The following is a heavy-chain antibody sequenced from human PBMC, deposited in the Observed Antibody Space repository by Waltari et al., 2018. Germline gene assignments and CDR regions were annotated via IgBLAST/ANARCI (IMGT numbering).Heavy chain of an antibody. D-gene: IGHD3-3*01. Sequence: EVQLVESGGGLVQPGGSLRLSCAASGFTFSVYSMNWVRQAPGKGLEWVSYISGSSSTIYYSDSVKGRFTISRDNAKNSLYLQMNSLRAEDTAVYFCARDGGRSYAMDVWGQGTTVTVSS. CDR1: GFTFSVYS. J-gene: IGHJ6*02. CDR3: ARDGGRSYAMDV. V-gene: IGHV3-48*01. CDR2: ISGSSSTI.